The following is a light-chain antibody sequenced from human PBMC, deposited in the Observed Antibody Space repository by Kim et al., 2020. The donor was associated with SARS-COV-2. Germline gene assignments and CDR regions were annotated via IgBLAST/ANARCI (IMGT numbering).Light chain of an antibody. V-gene: IGKV3-20*01. CDR1: QSVSSSY. J-gene: IGKJ1*01. Sequence: SPGERATPSCRASQSVSSSYLAWYQQKPGQAPRLLIYGASSRATGIPDRFSGSGSGTDFTLTISRLEPEGFAVYYCQQYGSSPWTFGQGTKVDIK. CDR2: GAS. CDR3: QQYGSSPWT.